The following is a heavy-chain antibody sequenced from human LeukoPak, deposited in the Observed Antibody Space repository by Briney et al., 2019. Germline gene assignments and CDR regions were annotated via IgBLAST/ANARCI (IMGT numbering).Heavy chain of an antibody. Sequence: GAPLKISCKGSGSRFTNYWIGWVRQMPGKGLGWMGIIYPGDSDTRYSPSFQGQVTISADKSISTAYLQWSSLKASDTAMYYCARLSSSGWYGDYWGQGTLVTVSS. CDR3: ARLSSSGWYGDY. J-gene: IGHJ4*02. CDR1: GSRFTNYW. D-gene: IGHD6-19*01. CDR2: IYPGDSDT. V-gene: IGHV5-51*01.